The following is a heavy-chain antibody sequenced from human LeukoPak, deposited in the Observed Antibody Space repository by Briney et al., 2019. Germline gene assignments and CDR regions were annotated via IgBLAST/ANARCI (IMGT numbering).Heavy chain of an antibody. D-gene: IGHD3-10*01. CDR1: GFTFSGYW. CDR2: IHKDGSAK. CDR3: ARDRGFGADDS. V-gene: IGHV3-7*01. Sequence: GGSLRLSCGASGFTFSGYWMGWVRQAPGKGLEWVANIHKDGSAKRYVDSVKGRFTISRDNAKSSLYLQMNSLRVEDTAVYYCARDRGFGADDSWGQGSLVTVSS. J-gene: IGHJ4*02.